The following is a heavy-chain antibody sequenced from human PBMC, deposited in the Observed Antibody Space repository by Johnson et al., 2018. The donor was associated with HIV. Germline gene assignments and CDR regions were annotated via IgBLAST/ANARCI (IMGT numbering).Heavy chain of an antibody. D-gene: IGHD1-26*01. V-gene: IGHV3-66*02. J-gene: IGHJ3*02. CDR1: GFTFSDHY. CDR2: IYSGGNT. CDR3: GRGSWSSGRYGRWDAFYI. Sequence: VHLVESGGGVVQPGGSLRLSCAGSGFTFSDHYMSLVRQAPGKGLEWVSVIYSGGNTYYTDSVRGRFTISRDNYKNTLYLQMNSLRAQDTALYYCGRGSWSSGRYGRWDAFYIWGQGTKVTVSS.